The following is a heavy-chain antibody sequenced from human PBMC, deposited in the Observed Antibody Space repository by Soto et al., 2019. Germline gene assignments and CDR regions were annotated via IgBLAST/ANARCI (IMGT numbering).Heavy chain of an antibody. J-gene: IGHJ6*02. CDR1: GGSISSSNW. D-gene: IGHD1-26*01. CDR2: IYHSGST. Sequence: PSETLSLTCAVSGGSISSSNWWSWVRQPPGKGLEWIGEIYHSGSTNYNPSLKSRVTIAVDKSKNQFSLKLSSVTAADTAVYYCARIGWATWDHYYYGMDVWAQGTTVTVSS. V-gene: IGHV4-4*02. CDR3: ARIGWATWDHYYYGMDV.